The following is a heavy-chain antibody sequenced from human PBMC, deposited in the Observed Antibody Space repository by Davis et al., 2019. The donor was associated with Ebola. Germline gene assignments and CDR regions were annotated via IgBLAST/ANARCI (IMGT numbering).Heavy chain of an antibody. Sequence: GGSLRLSCAASGFYFRSYWMGWVRQAPGQGLEWVANINQDGSEPKYVDSVKGRFTISRDNAKNTLYLQMGRLRSDDTAMYYCVRDFFEFSSSSFSDSWGQGTLVTVSS. J-gene: IGHJ4*02. CDR1: GFYFRSYW. D-gene: IGHD6-6*01. V-gene: IGHV3-7*01. CDR3: VRDFFEFSSSSFSDS. CDR2: INQDGSEP.